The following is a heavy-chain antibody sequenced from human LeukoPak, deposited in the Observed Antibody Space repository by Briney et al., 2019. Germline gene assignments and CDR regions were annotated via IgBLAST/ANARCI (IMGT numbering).Heavy chain of an antibody. CDR2: ISSSSSYI. J-gene: IGHJ6*02. D-gene: IGHD3-10*01. Sequence: GGSLRLSCAASGFTFSSYSMNWVRQAPGKGVEWVSSISSSSSYIYYADSVKGRFTISRDNAKNSLYLQMNSLRAEDTAVYYCATVSPSYYYGSGSYLGYGMDVWGQGTTVTVSS. V-gene: IGHV3-21*01. CDR3: ATVSPSYYYGSGSYLGYGMDV. CDR1: GFTFSSYS.